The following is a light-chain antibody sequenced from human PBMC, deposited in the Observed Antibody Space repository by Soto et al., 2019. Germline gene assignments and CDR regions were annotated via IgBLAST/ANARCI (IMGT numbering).Light chain of an antibody. V-gene: IGKV3-20*01. CDR2: GVS. CDR1: QSVSSN. CDR3: QYYGSSPRT. J-gene: IGKJ3*01. Sequence: EIVLTQSPSTLSSFPGDRVTLSCRASQSVSSNLAWYQQKPGQAPRLLIYGVSSRATGIPDRFSGSGSGTDFTLTISRLEPEDFAVYYCQYYGSSPRTFGPGTKVDI.